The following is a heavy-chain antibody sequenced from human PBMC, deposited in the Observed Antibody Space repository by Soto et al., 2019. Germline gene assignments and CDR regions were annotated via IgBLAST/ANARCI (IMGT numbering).Heavy chain of an antibody. CDR1: GYTFTSYG. J-gene: IGHJ3*02. Sequence: ASVKVSCKASGYTFTSYGISWVRQAPGQGLEWVGWISAYNGNTNYAQKLQGRVTMTTDTSTSTAYMELRSLRSDDTAVYYCARDRRTTYTSRVDAFDIWGQGTMVTV. V-gene: IGHV1-18*01. CDR3: ARDRRTTYTSRVDAFDI. D-gene: IGHD6-13*01. CDR2: ISAYNGNT.